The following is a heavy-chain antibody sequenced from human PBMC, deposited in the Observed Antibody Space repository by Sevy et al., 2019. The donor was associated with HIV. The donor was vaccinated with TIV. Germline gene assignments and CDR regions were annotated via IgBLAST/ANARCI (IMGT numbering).Heavy chain of an antibody. CDR1: GFTFSSYE. V-gene: IGHV3-48*03. CDR2: ISNSGTTI. D-gene: IGHD4-17*01. CDR3: ARDLPPYATTVAHFDY. J-gene: IGHJ4*02. Sequence: GGSLRLSCAASGFTFSSYEMNWVRQAPGKGLEWVSYISNSGTTISYSDSVRGRFSISRDNARNSLYLQMNSLRAEDTAVYYCARDLPPYATTVAHFDYWGQRTLVTVSS.